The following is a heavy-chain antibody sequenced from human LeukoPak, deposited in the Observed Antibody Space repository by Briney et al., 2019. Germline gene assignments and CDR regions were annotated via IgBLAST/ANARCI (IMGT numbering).Heavy chain of an antibody. Sequence: KPSQTLSLTCTVSGGSISSGSYYWSWIRQPAGKGLEWIGRIYTSGSTNYNPSLKSRVTISVDTSKNQFSLKLSSVTAADTAVYYCARSSRYYGDYARRGDFDYWGQGTLVTVSS. J-gene: IGHJ4*02. CDR1: GGSISSGSYY. D-gene: IGHD4-17*01. CDR3: ARSSRYYGDYARRGDFDY. CDR2: IYTSGST. V-gene: IGHV4-61*02.